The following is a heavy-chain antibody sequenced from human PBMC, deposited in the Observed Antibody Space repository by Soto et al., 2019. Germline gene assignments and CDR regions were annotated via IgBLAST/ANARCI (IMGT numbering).Heavy chain of an antibody. CDR2: INSDGSST. D-gene: IGHD3-10*01. Sequence: GGSLRLSCAASGFTFSSYWMHWVRQAPGKGLVWVSRINSDGSSTSYADSVKGRFTISRDNAKNTLYLQMNSRRAEETAVYYCARGEGGSGSYYANSLDYWGQGTLVTVSS. V-gene: IGHV3-74*01. CDR3: ARGEGGSGSYYANSLDY. CDR1: GFTFSSYW. J-gene: IGHJ4*02.